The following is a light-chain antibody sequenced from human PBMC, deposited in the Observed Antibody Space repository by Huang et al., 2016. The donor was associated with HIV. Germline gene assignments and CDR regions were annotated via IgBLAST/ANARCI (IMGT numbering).Light chain of an antibody. CDR2: LGS. J-gene: IGKJ3*01. CDR1: QSLLRSNGYTY. Sequence: IVMTQSPLSLPVTPGEPASISCRSSQSLLRSNGYTYLDWYLQRRGQSPQLLIYLGSNRAAGVPDRFSGSASGTNFTLKVSRVEADDLGTYYCMQGLQTPGVTFGPGTKVDFK. CDR3: MQGLQTPGVT. V-gene: IGKV2-28*01.